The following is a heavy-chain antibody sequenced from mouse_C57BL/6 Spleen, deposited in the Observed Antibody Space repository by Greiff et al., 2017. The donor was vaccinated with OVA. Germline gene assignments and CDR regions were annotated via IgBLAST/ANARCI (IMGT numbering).Heavy chain of an antibody. CDR3: ARNSNYPRWYFDV. J-gene: IGHJ1*03. CDR2: IDPANGNT. CDR1: GFNIKNTY. D-gene: IGHD2-5*01. V-gene: IGHV14-3*01. Sequence: VQLQHSVAELVRPGASVKLSCTASGFNIKNTYMHWVKQRPEQGLEWIGRIDPANGNTKYAPKFQGKATITADTSSNTAYLQLSSLTSEDTAIYCCARNSNYPRWYFDVWGTGTTVTVSS.